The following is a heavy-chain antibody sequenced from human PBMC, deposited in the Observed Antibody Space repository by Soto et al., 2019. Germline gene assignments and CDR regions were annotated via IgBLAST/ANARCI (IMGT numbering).Heavy chain of an antibody. CDR1: GFTFSSAW. CDR2: IQTKADGGTN. J-gene: IGHJ4*02. Sequence: GGSLRLSCAASGFTFSSAWMNWVRQAPGKGLEWVGRIQTKADGGTNNYAAHVKGRLTISRDDSKNMLFLEMNSLKTDDTTVYFCTMTSTYWGQGTLVTVSS. V-gene: IGHV3-15*07. D-gene: IGHD2-2*01. CDR3: TMTSTY.